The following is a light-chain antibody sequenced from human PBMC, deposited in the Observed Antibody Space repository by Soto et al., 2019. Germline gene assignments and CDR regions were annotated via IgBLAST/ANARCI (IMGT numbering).Light chain of an antibody. CDR2: KAS. Sequence: DNHMTQSPSTLSASVGDRVTITCRASQSISSWLAWYQQKPGKAPNLLIYKASSLRSGVPSRFSGSGSGTEFTLNISSLQPDDSATYYCQQYKSYPWTFGQGTKVEIK. J-gene: IGKJ1*01. CDR3: QQYKSYPWT. V-gene: IGKV1-5*03. CDR1: QSISSW.